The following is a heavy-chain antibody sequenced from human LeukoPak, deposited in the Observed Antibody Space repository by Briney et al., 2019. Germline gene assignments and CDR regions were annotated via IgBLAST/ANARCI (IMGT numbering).Heavy chain of an antibody. Sequence: SGGSLRLSCAASGFTFSSFPMSWVRQAPGKGLQWVSGITGRGGNTCYADSVEGRFTISRDNSKNTLSLQMDSLRAEDTAIYYCARDRAAFDSWGEGTLVTVSS. J-gene: IGHJ4*02. D-gene: IGHD6-25*01. CDR2: ITGRGGNT. V-gene: IGHV3-23*01. CDR1: GFTFSSFP. CDR3: ARDRAAFDS.